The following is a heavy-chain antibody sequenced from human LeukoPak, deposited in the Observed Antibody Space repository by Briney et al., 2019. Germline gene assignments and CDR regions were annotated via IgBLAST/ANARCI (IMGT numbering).Heavy chain of an antibody. D-gene: IGHD2-15*01. Sequence: XXVXGISGSGDNTYYADSVRGRFTISRDNSKNTLYLQMNSLRAEDTAVYYCAYCSGGDCYAGLDYWGQGTLVTVSS. CDR2: ISGSGDNT. J-gene: IGHJ4*02. V-gene: IGHV3-23*01. CDR3: AYCSGGDCYAGLDY.